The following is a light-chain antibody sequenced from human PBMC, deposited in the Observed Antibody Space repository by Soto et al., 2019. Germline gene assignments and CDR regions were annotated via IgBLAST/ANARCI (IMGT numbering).Light chain of an antibody. V-gene: IGKV3-20*01. Sequence: DIVMTQPPGTLSLSPGERATLSCRASQSVSNNYLAWYQQKPGQAPXXLIYGASNRATGIPDRFSGSGSGTDFTLTISRLEPEDSAVYDCQQYGSSGTFGQGTKVDIK. CDR3: QQYGSSGT. CDR1: QSVSNNY. CDR2: GAS. J-gene: IGKJ1*01.